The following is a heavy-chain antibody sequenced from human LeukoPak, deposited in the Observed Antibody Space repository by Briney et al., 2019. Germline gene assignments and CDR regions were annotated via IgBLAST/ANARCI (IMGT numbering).Heavy chain of an antibody. CDR3: ARGPYYDSSGYLYNWFDP. J-gene: IGHJ5*02. CDR2: ISAYNGNT. CDR1: GYTFTSYG. D-gene: IGHD3-22*01. V-gene: IGHV1-18*01. Sequence: ASVKVSCKASGYTFTSYGISRVRQPPGQGVECMGWISAYNGNTNYAQKLQGRVTMTTDTSTSTAYMELRSLRSDDTAVYYCARGPYYDSSGYLYNWFDPWGQGTLVTVSS.